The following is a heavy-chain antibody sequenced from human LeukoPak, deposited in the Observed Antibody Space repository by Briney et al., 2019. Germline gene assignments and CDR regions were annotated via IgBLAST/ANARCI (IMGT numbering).Heavy chain of an antibody. CDR3: AKSGSWASFDY. D-gene: IGHD6-13*01. CDR1: GYSFNKYW. V-gene: IGHV5-51*01. CDR2: IYPGDSDI. J-gene: IGHJ4*02. Sequence: GESLKISCKGSGYSFNKYWIAWVRQMPGKGLEWMGIIYPGDSDIRYSPPFQGQVTISADKSISTAYLQWSSLKASDTALYFCAKSGSWASFDYWGQGTLVTVSS.